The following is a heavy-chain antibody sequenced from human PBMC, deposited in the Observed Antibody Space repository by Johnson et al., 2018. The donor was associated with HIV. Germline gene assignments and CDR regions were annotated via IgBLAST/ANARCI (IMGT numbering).Heavy chain of an antibody. V-gene: IGHV3-NL1*01. CDR1: GFTFSSYG. CDR2: IYSGGST. J-gene: IGHJ3*02. D-gene: IGHD6-13*01. CDR3: AREGASAVRYSSSWYGHDAFDI. Sequence: QVQLVESGGGVVQPGRSLRLSCAASGFTFSSYGIHWVRQAPGKGLEWVSVIYSGGSTSYADSVKGRFTISSDNSKNTLYLQMNSLRAEDTAVYYCAREGASAVRYSSSWYGHDAFDIWGQGTMVTVSS.